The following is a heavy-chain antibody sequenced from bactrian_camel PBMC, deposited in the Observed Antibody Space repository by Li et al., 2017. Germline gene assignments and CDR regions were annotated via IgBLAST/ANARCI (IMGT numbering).Heavy chain of an antibody. D-gene: IGHD1*01. CDR1: GYTDNDYC. CDR3: AAAYSNDKHHTVIPIGSRIPGFGH. J-gene: IGHJ4*01. V-gene: IGHV3S63*01. CDR2: IDSDGNT. Sequence: VQLVESGGGSGQAGGSLRLSCATSGYTDNDYCMAWFRQAPGKEREEVASIDSDGNTNCADSVKGRFAVSKDNAKNTLFLQMNSLKPEDTAMYHCAAAYSNDKHHTVIPIGSRIPGFGHWGQGTQVTV.